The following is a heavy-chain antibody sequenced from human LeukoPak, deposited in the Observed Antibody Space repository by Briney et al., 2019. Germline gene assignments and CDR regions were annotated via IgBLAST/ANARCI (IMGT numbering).Heavy chain of an antibody. CDR2: INAGNGNT. CDR1: GYTFTSYA. Sequence: VASVKVSCKASGYTFTSYAMHWVRQAPGKRLEWMGWINAGNGNTKYSQKFQGRVTITRDTSASTAYMELSSLRSEDTAVYYCAGAGLYSSGWYDYWGQGTLVTVSS. V-gene: IGHV1-3*01. CDR3: AGAGLYSSGWYDY. J-gene: IGHJ4*02. D-gene: IGHD6-19*01.